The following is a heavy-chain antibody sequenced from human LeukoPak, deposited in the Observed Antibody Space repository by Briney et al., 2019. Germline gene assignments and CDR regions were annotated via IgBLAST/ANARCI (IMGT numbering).Heavy chain of an antibody. CDR2: ISSDSGTL. CDR1: GFTFSAYH. Sequence: GGSLRLSCASSGFTFSAYHMNWVRQAPGKGLEWISFISSDSGTLYYADSVKGRFTISRDNSKNTLYLQMNSLRAEDTAVYYCAKARHYDYVWGSYRPLHLSPDFDYWGQGTLVTVSS. V-gene: IGHV3-48*01. CDR3: AKARHYDYVWGSYRPLHLSPDFDY. J-gene: IGHJ4*02. D-gene: IGHD3-16*02.